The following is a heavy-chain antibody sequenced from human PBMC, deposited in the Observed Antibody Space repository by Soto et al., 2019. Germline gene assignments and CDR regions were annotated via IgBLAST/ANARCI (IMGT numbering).Heavy chain of an antibody. V-gene: IGHV3-15*07. CDR1: GFTFSNAW. CDR3: TITLN. J-gene: IGHJ3*01. CDR2: IKSKGDGGTI. Sequence: EVQLVESGGGLVKPGGSLRLSCAASGFTFSNAWMNWVRQAPGKGLEWVGRIKSKGDGGTIEYAAPVKGRFTISRDDSKNTLYPQMNGLKTEDTGVYYCTITLNWGQGTMVTVSS.